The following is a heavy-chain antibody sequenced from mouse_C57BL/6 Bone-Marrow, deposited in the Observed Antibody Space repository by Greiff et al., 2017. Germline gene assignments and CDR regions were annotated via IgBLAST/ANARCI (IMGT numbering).Heavy chain of an antibody. Sequence: QVQLQQSGAELVRPGASVTLSCKASGYTFTDYEMHWVKQTPVHGLEWIGAIDPETGGTAYNQKFKGKAILTADKSSSTAYMELRSLTSEDSAVYYCTRRDYYCSREYFDYWGQGTTLTVSS. J-gene: IGHJ2*01. CDR3: TRRDYYCSREYFDY. CDR2: IDPETGGT. D-gene: IGHD1-1*01. V-gene: IGHV1-15*01. CDR1: GYTFTDYE.